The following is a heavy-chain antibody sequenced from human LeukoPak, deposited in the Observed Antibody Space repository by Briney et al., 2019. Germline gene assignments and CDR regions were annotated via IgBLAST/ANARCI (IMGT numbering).Heavy chain of an antibody. V-gene: IGHV3-30-3*01. CDR1: GFTFSSYA. CDR3: ARVAARAYYFDY. Sequence: GGSLRLPCAASGFTFSSYAMHWVRQAPGKGLEWVAVISYDGSNKYYADSVKGRFTISRDNSKNTLYLQMNSLRAEDTAVYYCARVAARAYYFDYWGQGTLVTVSS. J-gene: IGHJ4*02. CDR2: ISYDGSNK. D-gene: IGHD6-13*01.